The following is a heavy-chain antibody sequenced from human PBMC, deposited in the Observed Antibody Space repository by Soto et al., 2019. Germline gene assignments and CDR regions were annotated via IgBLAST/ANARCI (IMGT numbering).Heavy chain of an antibody. CDR3: AKDLGDSSADDGADY. Sequence: QVQLVESGGGVVQPGRSLRLSCAASGFTFSTYDMHWVRQAPGKGLEWVAVISSDGSNEYYADSVKGRFTISRDNSMNTRYVQMNSRRAEDTAVYYCAKDLGDSSADDGADYWGQGTLVTVSS. V-gene: IGHV3-30*18. CDR2: ISSDGSNE. D-gene: IGHD6-25*01. CDR1: GFTFSTYD. J-gene: IGHJ4*02.